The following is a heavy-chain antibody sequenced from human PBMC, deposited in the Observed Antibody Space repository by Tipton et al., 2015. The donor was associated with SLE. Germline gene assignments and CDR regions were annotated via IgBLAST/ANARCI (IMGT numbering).Heavy chain of an antibody. J-gene: IGHJ4*02. CDR3: ARGVLGPDY. V-gene: IGHV4-34*01. CDR2: IYHSGST. Sequence: TLSLTCAVYGGSFSGYYWSWIRQPPGKGLEWIGEIYHSGSTNYNPSLKSRVAISVDKSKNQFSLKLSSVTAADTAVYYCARGVLGPDYWGQGTLVTVSS. CDR1: GGSFSGYY.